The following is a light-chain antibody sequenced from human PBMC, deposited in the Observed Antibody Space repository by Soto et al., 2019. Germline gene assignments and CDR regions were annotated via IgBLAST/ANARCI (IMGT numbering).Light chain of an antibody. J-gene: IGLJ3*02. CDR2: DDT. V-gene: IGLV3-21*02. CDR1: RLGSKS. Sequence: SSELTQPPSASVAPGQTATISCGGYRLGSKSVHWYQQRPGQAPVLVLYDDTDRPSGISERFSGSNSGTTATLTITSVEAGDEADYYCQVWDGGTHHWVFGGGTKLTVL. CDR3: QVWDGGTHHWV.